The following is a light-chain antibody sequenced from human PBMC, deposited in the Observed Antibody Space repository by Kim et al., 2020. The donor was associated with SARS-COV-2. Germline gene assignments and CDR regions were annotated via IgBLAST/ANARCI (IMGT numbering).Light chain of an antibody. CDR3: STWDSSLSAWV. CDR1: RNDIGNQG. Sequence: RQTATLTCTGNRNDIGNQGAAWLQQHQGHPPKLLSYVNNNRPSGISERFSASRSGNTASLTITGLQPEDEADYYCSTWDSSLSAWVFGGGTQLTVL. CDR2: VNN. V-gene: IGLV10-54*01. J-gene: IGLJ3*02.